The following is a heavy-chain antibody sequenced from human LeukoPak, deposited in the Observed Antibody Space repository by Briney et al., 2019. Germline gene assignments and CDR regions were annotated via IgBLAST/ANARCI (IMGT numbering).Heavy chain of an antibody. Sequence: ASVKVSRKASGGTFSSYGISWVRQAPGQGLEWMGWISPNSGGTNYAQKFQGRVTMTRDTSISTAYMELSRLRSDDTAVYYCARDTNYDSSGEDAFDIWGQGTMVTVSS. D-gene: IGHD3-22*01. CDR3: ARDTNYDSSGEDAFDI. CDR2: ISPNSGGT. J-gene: IGHJ3*02. CDR1: GGTFSSYG. V-gene: IGHV1-2*02.